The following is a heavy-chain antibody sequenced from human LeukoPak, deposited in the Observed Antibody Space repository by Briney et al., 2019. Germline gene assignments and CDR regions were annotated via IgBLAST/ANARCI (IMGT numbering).Heavy chain of an antibody. CDR2: ISAYNGNT. Sequence: ASVKVSCKASGYTFTSYGISWVRQAPGQGLEWMGCISAYNGNTNYAQKLQGRVTMTTDTSTSTAYMELRSLRSDDTAVYYCARGGSTGSSGWYGDYWGQGTLVTVSS. V-gene: IGHV1-18*01. CDR3: ARGGSTGSSGWYGDY. D-gene: IGHD6-19*01. CDR1: GYTFTSYG. J-gene: IGHJ4*02.